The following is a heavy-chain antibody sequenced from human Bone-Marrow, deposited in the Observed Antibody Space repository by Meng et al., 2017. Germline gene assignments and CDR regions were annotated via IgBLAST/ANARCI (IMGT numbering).Heavy chain of an antibody. V-gene: IGHV1-69*06. CDR3: ARTGYSSGWYGTPLDY. J-gene: IGHJ4*02. D-gene: IGHD6-19*01. CDR1: GGTFSSYA. Sequence: SVKVSCKASGGTFSSYAISWVRQAPGQGLEWMGGIIPIFGTANYAQKFQGRVTITADKSTSTAYMELSSLRSEDTAVYYCARTGYSSGWYGTPLDYWGQGTLVTVFS. CDR2: IIPIFGTA.